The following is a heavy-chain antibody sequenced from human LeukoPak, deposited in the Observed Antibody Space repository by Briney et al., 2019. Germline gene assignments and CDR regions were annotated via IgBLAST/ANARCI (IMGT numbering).Heavy chain of an antibody. V-gene: IGHV3-23*01. CDR1: GFTLYMYA. CDR2: MCGTAGCT. CDR3: AKDRPNFHENSGHYYRRDGDS. D-gene: IGHD3-22*01. J-gene: IGHJ5*01. Sequence: GGSLTLSCQASGFTLYMYAMSWVRQAPGEGLEWVASMCGTAGCTFYPDSVKGRFTISRDNSKNVLYLRMNSLTAEDTAIYYCAKDRPNFHENSGHYYRRDGDSWGQGTLVTVSS.